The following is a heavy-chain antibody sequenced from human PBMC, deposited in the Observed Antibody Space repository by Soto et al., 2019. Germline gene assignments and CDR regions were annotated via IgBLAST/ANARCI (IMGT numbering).Heavy chain of an antibody. D-gene: IGHD3-22*01. J-gene: IGHJ2*01. V-gene: IGHV4-39*07. CDR2: IYYSGST. CDR3: ARENYDSSGYYSNWYFDL. Sequence: SETLSLTCTVSGGSITSSSYYWGWIRQPPGKGLEWIGSIYYSGSTYYNPSLKSRVTMSVDTSKNQFSLKLSSVTAADTAVYYCARENYDSSGYYSNWYFDLWGRGTLVTVSS. CDR1: GGSITSSSYY.